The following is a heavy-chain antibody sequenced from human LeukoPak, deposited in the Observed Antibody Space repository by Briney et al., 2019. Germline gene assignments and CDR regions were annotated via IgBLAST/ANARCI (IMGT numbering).Heavy chain of an antibody. D-gene: IGHD3-16*01. CDR1: GFTFSSYG. V-gene: IGHV3-30*02. Sequence: PGGTLRLSCAASGFTFSSYGMHWVRQAPGKGLEWVAFIRYDGSNKYYADSVKGRFTISRDNSKNTLYLQMNSLRAEDTAVYYCARGGGYLSAFDIWGQGTMVTVSS. J-gene: IGHJ3*02. CDR3: ARGGGYLSAFDI. CDR2: IRYDGSNK.